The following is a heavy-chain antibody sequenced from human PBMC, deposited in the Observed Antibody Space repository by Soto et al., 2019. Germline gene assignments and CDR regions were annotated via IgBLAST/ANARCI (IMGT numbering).Heavy chain of an antibody. Sequence: GGSLRLSCAASGFTFSSYAMHWVRQAPGKGLEWVAVISYDGSNKYYADSVKGRFTISRDNSKNTLYLQMNSLRAEDTAVYYCARTYYDYVWGSYRYQLDYWGQGTLVTVSS. D-gene: IGHD3-16*02. CDR2: ISYDGSNK. V-gene: IGHV3-30-3*01. CDR1: GFTFSSYA. CDR3: ARTYYDYVWGSYRYQLDY. J-gene: IGHJ4*02.